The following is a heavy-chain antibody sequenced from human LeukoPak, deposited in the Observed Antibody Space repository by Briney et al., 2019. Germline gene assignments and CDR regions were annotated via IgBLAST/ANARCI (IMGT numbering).Heavy chain of an antibody. CDR3: PASSGGGGGFDY. V-gene: IGHV1-58*02. CDR2: IVVGSGNT. J-gene: IGHJ4*02. D-gene: IGHD6-19*01. CDR1: GFTFTSSA. Sequence: SVKVSCKASGFTFTSSAMQWVRQARGQRLEWIGWIVVGSGNTNYAQKFQETVTITRDMSTSTAYMELSSLRSEDTAVYYCPASSGGGGGFDYWGQGTLVTVSS.